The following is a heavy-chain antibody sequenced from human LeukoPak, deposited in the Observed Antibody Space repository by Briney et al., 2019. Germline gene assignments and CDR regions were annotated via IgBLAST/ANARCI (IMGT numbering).Heavy chain of an antibody. CDR3: ARGIQLWVGYWYFDL. J-gene: IGHJ2*01. CDR2: ISGSSGII. D-gene: IGHD5-18*01. V-gene: IGHV3-21*05. CDR1: GFTFNTYT. Sequence: PGGSLRLSCAASGFTFNTYTMNWARQAPGKGLEWVSYISGSSGIIDYADSVKGRFTISRDNAKNSLYLQMNSLRAEDTAVYYCARGIQLWVGYWYFDLWGRGTLVTVSS.